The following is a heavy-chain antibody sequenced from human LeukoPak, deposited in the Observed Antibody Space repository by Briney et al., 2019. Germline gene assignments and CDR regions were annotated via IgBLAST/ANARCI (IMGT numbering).Heavy chain of an antibody. CDR2: ISSSSSYI. CDR3: ARLFVVVPAAIADLGYYYGMDV. J-gene: IGHJ6*02. V-gene: IGHV3-21*01. CDR1: GFTFSSYS. Sequence: GGSLRLPCAASGFTFSSYSMNWVRQAPGKGLEWVSSISSSSSYIYYADSVKGRFTISRDNAKNSLYLQMNSLRAEDTAVYYCARLFVVVPAAIADLGYYYGMDVWGQGTTVTVSS. D-gene: IGHD2-2*02.